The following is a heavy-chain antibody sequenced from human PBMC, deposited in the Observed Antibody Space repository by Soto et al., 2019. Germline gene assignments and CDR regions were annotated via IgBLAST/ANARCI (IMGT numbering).Heavy chain of an antibody. Sequence: SETLSLTCTVSGGSVSSGSYYWSWIRQPPGKGLEWIGDIYYSGSTNYNPSLKSRVTISVDTSKNQFSLKLSSVTAAGTAVYYCASRRSIGAAAPVFDYWGQGTLVTVSS. CDR3: ASRRSIGAAAPVFDY. J-gene: IGHJ4*02. CDR2: IYYSGST. V-gene: IGHV4-61*01. CDR1: GGSVSSGSYY. D-gene: IGHD2-15*01.